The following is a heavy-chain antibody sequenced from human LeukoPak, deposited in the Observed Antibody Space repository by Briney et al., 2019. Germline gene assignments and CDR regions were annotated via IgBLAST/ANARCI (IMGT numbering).Heavy chain of an antibody. J-gene: IGHJ4*02. CDR1: GDSISRSTYY. D-gene: IGHD6-25*01. V-gene: IGHV4-39*02. CDR2: VYYGRSP. Sequence: ASETLSLTCTVSGDSISRSTYYWAWIRQPPGKGLEWIGSVYYGRSPYFNPSLESRATISVDTSKNHFSLKMSSETAADTAVYYCARSSGTGTFSYWGQGTLVTVSS. CDR3: ARSSGTGTFSY.